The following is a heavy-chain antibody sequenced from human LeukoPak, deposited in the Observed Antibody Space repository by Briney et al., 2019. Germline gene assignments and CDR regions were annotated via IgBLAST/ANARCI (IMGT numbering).Heavy chain of an antibody. CDR1: GGSISRFY. Sequence: SETLSLTCNVSGGSISRFYWNWIRQTPEKGLEWIAHFYYTGTASYNPSLKSRATISGDTSKNQFSLTLNSVTAADTAVYYCARGRSMMSYFDHWGQGALVTVSS. CDR2: FYYTGTA. CDR3: ARGRSMMSYFDH. J-gene: IGHJ4*02. D-gene: IGHD3-16*01. V-gene: IGHV4-59*01.